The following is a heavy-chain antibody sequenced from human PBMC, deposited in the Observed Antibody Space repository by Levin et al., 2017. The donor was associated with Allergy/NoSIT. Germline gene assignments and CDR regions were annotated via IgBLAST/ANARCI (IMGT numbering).Heavy chain of an antibody. CDR3: ARVYRTMVRGVIITIFDY. J-gene: IGHJ4*02. CDR2: IYYSGST. V-gene: IGHV4-59*01. CDR1: GGSISSYY. D-gene: IGHD3-10*01. Sequence: SQTLSLTCTVSGGSISSYYWSWIRQPPGKGLEWIGYIYYSGSTNYNPSLKSRVTISVDTSKNQFSLKLSSVTAADTAVYYCARVYRTMVRGVIITIFDYWGQGTLVTVSS.